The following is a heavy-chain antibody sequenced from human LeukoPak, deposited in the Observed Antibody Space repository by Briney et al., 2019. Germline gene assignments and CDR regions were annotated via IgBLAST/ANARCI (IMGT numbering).Heavy chain of an antibody. CDR3: ARLLGSVAGTSDWFDP. Sequence: SETLSLTCTVSGGSISSSSYYWGWIRQPPGKGLEWIGSIYYSGSTYYNPSLKSRVTISVDTSKNQFSLKLSSVTAADTAVYYCARLLGSVAGTSDWFDPWGQGTLVTVSS. D-gene: IGHD6-19*01. CDR2: IYYSGST. J-gene: IGHJ5*02. CDR1: GGSISSSSYY. V-gene: IGHV4-39*01.